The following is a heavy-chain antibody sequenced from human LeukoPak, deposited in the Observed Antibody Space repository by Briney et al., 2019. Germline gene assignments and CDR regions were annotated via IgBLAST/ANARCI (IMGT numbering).Heavy chain of an antibody. Sequence: GRSLRLSCAASGFTFSSYAMHWVRQAPGKGLEWVAVISYDGINKYYADSVKGRFTISRDNAKNSLYLQMNSLRAEDTAVYYCARKSWFDPWGQGTLVTVSS. CDR2: ISYDGINK. CDR1: GFTFSSYA. CDR3: ARKSWFDP. J-gene: IGHJ5*02. V-gene: IGHV3-30-3*01.